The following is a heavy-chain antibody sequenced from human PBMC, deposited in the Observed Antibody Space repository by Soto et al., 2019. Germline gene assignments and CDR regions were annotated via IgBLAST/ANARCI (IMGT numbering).Heavy chain of an antibody. Sequence: QVQLVESGGGVVQPGRSLRLSCAASGFIFSSYGMNWVRQAPGKGLEWVAVMSSDGSIKYYADSVKGRFTISRDNSKNTLYLQMNSLRAEDTAVYYCATIAVPPAFDIWGQGTMVTVSS. CDR3: ATIAVPPAFDI. CDR2: MSSDGSIK. D-gene: IGHD6-19*01. V-gene: IGHV3-30*03. J-gene: IGHJ3*02. CDR1: GFIFSSYG.